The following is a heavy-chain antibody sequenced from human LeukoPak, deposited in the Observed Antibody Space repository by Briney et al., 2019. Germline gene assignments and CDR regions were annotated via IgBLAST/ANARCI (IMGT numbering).Heavy chain of an antibody. Sequence: PGGSLRLSCAASGFTFSSYAMHWVRQAPGKGLEWVAFMRYDGINKYYADSVKGRFTISRDNSKNTLYLQMNSLRAEDTAVYYCARGPSGYHNTGGQGTLVTVSS. V-gene: IGHV3-30*02. J-gene: IGHJ4*02. CDR1: GFTFSSYA. CDR2: MRYDGINK. D-gene: IGHD5-12*01. CDR3: ARGPSGYHNT.